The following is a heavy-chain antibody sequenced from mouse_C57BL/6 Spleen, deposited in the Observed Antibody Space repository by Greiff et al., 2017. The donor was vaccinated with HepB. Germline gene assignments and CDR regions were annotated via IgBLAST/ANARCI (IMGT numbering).Heavy chain of an antibody. V-gene: IGHV3-6*01. J-gene: IGHJ3*01. Sequence: DVQLQESGPGLVKPSQSLSLTCSVTGYSITSGYYWNWIRQFPGNKLEWMGYISYDGSNNYNPSLKNRISITRDTSKNQFFLKLNSVTTEDTATYYCAREGKYDYDGWFAYWGQGTLVTVSA. CDR1: GYSITSGYY. D-gene: IGHD2-4*01. CDR2: ISYDGSN. CDR3: AREGKYDYDGWFAY.